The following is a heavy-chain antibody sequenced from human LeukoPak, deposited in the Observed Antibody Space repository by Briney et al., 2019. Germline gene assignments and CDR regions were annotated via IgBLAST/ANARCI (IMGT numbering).Heavy chain of an antibody. V-gene: IGHV3-21*01. CDR3: ARGHIVVMADDDVFDY. CDR2: ISTSSSYI. D-gene: IGHD2-21*01. J-gene: IGHJ4*02. CDR1: GFTFSSYE. Sequence: GGSLRLSCVASGFTFSSYEMNWVRQAPGKGLEWVSSISTSSSYIYYADSVKGRFTISRDNAKKSLYLEMNSLRAEDTAVYYCARGHIVVMADDDVFDYWGQGTLVTVSS.